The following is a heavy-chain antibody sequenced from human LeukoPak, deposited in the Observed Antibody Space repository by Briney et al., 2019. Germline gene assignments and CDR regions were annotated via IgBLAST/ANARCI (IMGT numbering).Heavy chain of an antibody. CDR3: TTDSEWELLDRFG. D-gene: IGHD1-26*01. J-gene: IGHJ4*02. CDR1: GFTFSGSA. Sequence: PGGSLRLSCAASGFTFSGSAMHWVRQASGKVLEWVGRIRSKANSYATAYAASVKGRFTISRDDSKNAAYPQMNSLKTEDTAVYYCTTDSEWELLDRFGWGQGTLVTVSS. V-gene: IGHV3-73*01. CDR2: IRSKANSYAT.